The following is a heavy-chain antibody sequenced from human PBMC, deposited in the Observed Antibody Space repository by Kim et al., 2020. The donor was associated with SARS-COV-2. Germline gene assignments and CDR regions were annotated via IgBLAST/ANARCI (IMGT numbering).Heavy chain of an antibody. Sequence: KFQGRVTMTRDTSTSTVYMELSSLRSEDTAVYYCARDREVIAAGFDYFDYWGQGTLVTVSS. CDR3: ARDREVIAAGFDYFDY. J-gene: IGHJ4*02. V-gene: IGHV1-46*01. D-gene: IGHD6-25*01.